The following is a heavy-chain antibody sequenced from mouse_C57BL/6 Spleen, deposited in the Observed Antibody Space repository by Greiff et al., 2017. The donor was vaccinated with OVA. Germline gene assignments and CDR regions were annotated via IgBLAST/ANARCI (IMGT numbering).Heavy chain of an antibody. CDR3: ARWNWAFDY. Sequence: QVQLQQPGAELVMPGASVKLSCKASGYTFTSYWMHWVKQRPGQGLEWIGEIDPSDSYTNYNQKLKGKSTLTVDKSSSTAYMQLSRLTSEDSAVYYCARWNWAFDYWGQGTTLTVSS. CDR1: GYTFTSYW. CDR2: IDPSDSYT. D-gene: IGHD4-1*01. J-gene: IGHJ2*01. V-gene: IGHV1-69*01.